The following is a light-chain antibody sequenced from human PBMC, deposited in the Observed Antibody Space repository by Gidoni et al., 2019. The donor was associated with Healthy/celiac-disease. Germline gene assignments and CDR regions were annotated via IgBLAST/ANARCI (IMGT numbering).Light chain of an antibody. CDR1: QSISSY. J-gene: IGKJ4*01. CDR3: QQSYSTPLT. Sequence: DIQMTQSPSSLSASVGDRVTITCRASQSISSYLNWYQQKPGKAPKPLIYAASSLQSGVPSRFSGSGSGTDFTLTFSSLQPEDFATYYCQQSYSTPLTFGGGTKVEIK. V-gene: IGKV1-39*01. CDR2: AAS.